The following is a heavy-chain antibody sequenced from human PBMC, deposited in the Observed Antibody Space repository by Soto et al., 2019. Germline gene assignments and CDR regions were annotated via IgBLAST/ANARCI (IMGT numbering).Heavy chain of an antibody. V-gene: IGHV4-4*07. CDR2: VYSSGTT. CDR1: GGSINSYW. D-gene: IGHD2-8*01. Sequence: SETLSLTCSVSGGSINSYWWSWIRQPAGKGLEWIGRVYSSGTTDYNPSLNSRATMSVETSKNQFSLKLTSVTAADTAVYYCARGIGSYAYAKGYWGQGIQVTVSS. CDR3: ARGIGSYAYAKGY. J-gene: IGHJ4*02.